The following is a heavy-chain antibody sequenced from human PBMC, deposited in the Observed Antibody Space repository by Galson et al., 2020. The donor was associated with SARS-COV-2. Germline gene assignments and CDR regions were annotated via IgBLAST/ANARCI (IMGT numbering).Heavy chain of an antibody. CDR2: IYHTGST. V-gene: IGHV4-4*02. J-gene: IGHJ6*02. CDR1: GGSLSSNNW. Sequence: SETLSLTCAVSGGSLSSNNWWTWVRQPPRKGLEWIGKIYHTGSTNSDPSLKSRVTISVDKSKNQFSLKLRSMTAADTGVYYCARDHSGYLQLYGSYYYGMDVWGQGTTVTVSS. D-gene: IGHD5-12*01. CDR3: ARDHSGYLQLYGSYYYGMDV.